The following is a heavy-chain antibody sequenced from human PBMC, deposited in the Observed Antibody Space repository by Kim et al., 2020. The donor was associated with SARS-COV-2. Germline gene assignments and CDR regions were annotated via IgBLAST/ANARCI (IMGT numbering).Heavy chain of an antibody. CDR1: GFTFSSYA. Sequence: GGSLRLSCAASGFTFSSYAMSWVRQAPGKGLEWVSAISGSGGSTYYADSVKGRFTISRDNSKNTLYLQMNSLRAEDTAVYYCARGLSRITIFGVGIAIDYWGQGTLVTVSS. V-gene: IGHV3-23*01. J-gene: IGHJ4*02. D-gene: IGHD3-3*01. CDR3: ARGLSRITIFGVGIAIDY. CDR2: ISGSGGST.